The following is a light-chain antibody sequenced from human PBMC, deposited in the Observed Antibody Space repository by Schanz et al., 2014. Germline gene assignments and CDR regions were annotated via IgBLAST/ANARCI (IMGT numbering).Light chain of an antibody. V-gene: IGLV2-23*01. CDR3: CSYAGSSTLRVV. Sequence: QSALTQPASVSGSPGQSITISCTGTSSDVGSYNLVSWYQQHPGKAPKLMIYEGSKRPSGVSNRISGSKSGNTASLTISGLQAEDEADYYCCSYAGSSTLRVVFGGGTKLTVL. CDR1: SSDVGSYNL. J-gene: IGLJ2*01. CDR2: EGS.